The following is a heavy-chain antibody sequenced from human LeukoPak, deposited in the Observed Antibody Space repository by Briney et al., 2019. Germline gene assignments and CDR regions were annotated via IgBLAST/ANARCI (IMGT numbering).Heavy chain of an antibody. CDR1: GFTFSSYS. J-gene: IGHJ4*02. CDR2: ISSSSSYI. Sequence: GGYLRLSCAASGFTFSSYSMNWVRQAPGKGLEWVSSISSSSSYIYYADSVKGRFTISRDNAKNSLYLQMNSLRAEDTAVYYCACWGRGGYDRYLDYWGQGTLVTVSS. D-gene: IGHD5-12*01. V-gene: IGHV3-21*01. CDR3: ACWGRGGYDRYLDY.